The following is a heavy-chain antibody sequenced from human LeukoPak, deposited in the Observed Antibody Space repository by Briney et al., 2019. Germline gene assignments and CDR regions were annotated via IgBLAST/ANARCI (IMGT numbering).Heavy chain of an antibody. J-gene: IGHJ6*03. CDR3: ARAGSYCSSTSCFLWYYYYYMDV. CDR2: ISSSSSYI. V-gene: IGHV3-21*01. CDR1: GFTFSSYS. D-gene: IGHD2-2*01. Sequence: PGGSLRLSCAASGFTFSSYSMNWVRQAPGKWLEWVSSISSSSSYIYYADSVKGRFTISRDNAKNSLYLQMNSLRAEDTAVYYCARAGSYCSSTSCFLWYYYYYMDVWGKGTTVTVSS.